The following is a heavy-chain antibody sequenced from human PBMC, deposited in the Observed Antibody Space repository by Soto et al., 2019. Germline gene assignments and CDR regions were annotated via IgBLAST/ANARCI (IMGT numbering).Heavy chain of an antibody. CDR1: GFTFSSYA. V-gene: IGHV3-30-3*01. J-gene: IGHJ6*02. D-gene: IGHD6-13*01. CDR2: ISYDGRNK. CDR3: ARDIALQHYYYYGMDV. Sequence: QVQLGESWGGVVQPGRSLRLSCAASGFTFSSYAMHWVRQAPGKGLEWVAVISYDGRNKYYADSVKGRFTISRDNSKNTLYLQMNSLRAEDTAVDYCARDIALQHYYYYGMDVWGQGTTVTVSS.